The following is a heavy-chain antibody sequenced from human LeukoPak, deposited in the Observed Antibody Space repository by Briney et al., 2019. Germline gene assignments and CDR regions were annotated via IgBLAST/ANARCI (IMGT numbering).Heavy chain of an antibody. CDR2: IYYSGST. D-gene: IGHD2-2*01. V-gene: IGHV4-39*01. CDR3: ARLGIVPVLVHY. CDR1: GGSISSSSYY. Sequence: SETLSLTCTVSGGSISSSSYYWGWIRQPPGKGLEWIGSIYYSGSTYYNPSLKSRVTISVDTSENQFSLKLSSVTAADTAVYYCARLGIVPVLVHYWGQGTLVTVSS. J-gene: IGHJ4*02.